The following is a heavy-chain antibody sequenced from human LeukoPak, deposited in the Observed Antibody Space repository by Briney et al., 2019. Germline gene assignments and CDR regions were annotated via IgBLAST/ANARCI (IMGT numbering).Heavy chain of an antibody. J-gene: IGHJ3*02. CDR2: IIPIFGTA. Sequence: EASVKVSCKASGGTINSLTISWVRQAPGQGLEWMGGIIPIFGTANYAQRLQGRVTITTDESTRTAYMELSSLTSDDTAVYFCARERVGHGDLDDAFDIWGQGTMVTVSS. CDR3: ARERVGHGDLDDAFDI. D-gene: IGHD2-21*01. CDR1: GGTINSLT. V-gene: IGHV1-69*05.